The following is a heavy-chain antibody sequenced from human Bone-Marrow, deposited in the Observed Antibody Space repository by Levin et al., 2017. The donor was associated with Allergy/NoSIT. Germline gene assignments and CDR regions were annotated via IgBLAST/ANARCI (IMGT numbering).Heavy chain of an antibody. Sequence: SETLSLTCGVSDVSISSSNWWTWVRQPPGKGLEWIGEIYHSGSTNYNPSLKSRVTISVEKSKNQFSLKLSSVTAADTAVYYCARRSDLAPGEDWFDPWGQGTLVTVSS. CDR3: ARRSDLAPGEDWFDP. D-gene: IGHD7-27*01. CDR2: IYHSGST. CDR1: DVSISSSNW. J-gene: IGHJ5*02. V-gene: IGHV4-4*02.